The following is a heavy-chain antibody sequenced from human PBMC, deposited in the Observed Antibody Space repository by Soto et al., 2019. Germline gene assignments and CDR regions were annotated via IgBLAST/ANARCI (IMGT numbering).Heavy chain of an antibody. CDR1: GGSISSGDYY. CDR3: AGVGGFGATTIDY. V-gene: IGHV4-30-4*01. J-gene: IGHJ4*02. CDR2: IYYSGST. D-gene: IGHD3-10*01. Sequence: QVQLQESGPGLVKPSQTLSLTCTVSGGSISSGDYYWSWIRQPPGKGLEWIGYIYYSGSTYYNPSPKSRVTISVETSKNHFSLKLSSVTAADTAVYYCAGVGGFGATTIDYWGQGTLVTVSS.